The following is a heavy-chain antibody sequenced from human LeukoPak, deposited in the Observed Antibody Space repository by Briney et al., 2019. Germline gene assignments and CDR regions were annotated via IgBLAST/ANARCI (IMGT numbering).Heavy chain of an antibody. CDR3: ARGRITIFGVVIRPRGVGFDP. J-gene: IGHJ5*02. Sequence: SDTLSLTCAVYGGSFSGYYWSWIRQPPGKGLESIGEINHSGSTNYNPSLKSRVTISVDTSKNQFSLKLSSVTAADTAVYYCARGRITIFGVVIRPRGVGFDPWGQGTLVTVSS. D-gene: IGHD3-3*01. CDR2: INHSGST. CDR1: GGSFSGYY. V-gene: IGHV4-34*01.